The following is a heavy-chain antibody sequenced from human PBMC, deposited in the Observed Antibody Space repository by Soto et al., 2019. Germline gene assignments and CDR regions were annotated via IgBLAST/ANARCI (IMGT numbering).Heavy chain of an antibody. D-gene: IGHD3-10*01. CDR1: GFTFGDHD. CDR3: TRGEAYYGRTLTDV. Sequence: GGSLRLSCAASGFTFGDHDMSWFRQAPGKELESVAGNRRKADLATPEYAASVKGTISISGDDSIGSAYLQMNSLRTEDTAVSYCTRGEAYYGRTLTDVWGQGTKVTVSS. CDR2: NRRKADLATP. J-gene: IGHJ6*02. V-gene: IGHV3-49*03.